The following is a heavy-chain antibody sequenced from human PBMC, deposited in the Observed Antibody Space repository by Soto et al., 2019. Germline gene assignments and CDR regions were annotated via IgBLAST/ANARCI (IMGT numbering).Heavy chain of an antibody. V-gene: IGHV1-2*04. D-gene: IGHD5-18*01. J-gene: IGHJ4*02. CDR1: GYTFTGYY. Sequence: ASVKVSCKASGYTFTGYYMHWVRQAPGQGLEWMGWINPNSGGTNYAQKFQGWVTMARDTSISTAYMELSRLRSDDTAVYYCAREHLGYSYDHPLFDYWGQGTLVTVSS. CDR2: INPNSGGT. CDR3: AREHLGYSYDHPLFDY.